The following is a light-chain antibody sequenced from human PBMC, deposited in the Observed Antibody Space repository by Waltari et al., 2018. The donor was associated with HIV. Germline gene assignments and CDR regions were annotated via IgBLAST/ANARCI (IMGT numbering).Light chain of an antibody. Sequence: SYVLTQPPSVSVAPGKTARITCGGNNIGSTSVNWYQQKPGQAPVLVIYDGNDRPSGIPERFSGSNSGNTATLTISRVEAGDEADYYCQVWDSSSDHWVFGGGTKLTVL. CDR1: NIGSTS. CDR2: DGN. V-gene: IGLV3-21*04. J-gene: IGLJ3*02. CDR3: QVWDSSSDHWV.